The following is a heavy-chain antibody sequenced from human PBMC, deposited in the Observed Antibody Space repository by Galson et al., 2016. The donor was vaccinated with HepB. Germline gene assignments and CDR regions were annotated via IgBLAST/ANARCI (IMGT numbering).Heavy chain of an antibody. D-gene: IGHD3-10*01. Sequence: SLRLSCAASGFIFSGYAMTWVRQAPGKRLEWVSTIISRGSGSSTYYAYPIKGRFTTTRDEAKNRLYLQMNSLTTEDTAVYYCAKDSGDWRGYFDPWGQGTLVTVSS. V-gene: IGHV3-23*01. CDR1: GFIFSGYA. CDR3: AKDSGDWRGYFDP. CDR2: IISRGSGSST. J-gene: IGHJ5*02.